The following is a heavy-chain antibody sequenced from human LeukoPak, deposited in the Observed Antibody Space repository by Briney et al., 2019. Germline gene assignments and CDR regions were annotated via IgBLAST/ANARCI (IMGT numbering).Heavy chain of an antibody. CDR1: GGSFSGYY. V-gene: IGHV4-34*01. CDR2: INHSGSA. Sequence: PSETLSLTCAVYGGSFSGYYWSRIRQPPGKGLEWIGEINHSGSANYNPSLKSRVTISVDTSKNQFSLRLSSVTATDTAVYYCALRDSSGYYPDYWGQGTLVTVSS. D-gene: IGHD3-22*01. CDR3: ALRDSSGYYPDY. J-gene: IGHJ4*02.